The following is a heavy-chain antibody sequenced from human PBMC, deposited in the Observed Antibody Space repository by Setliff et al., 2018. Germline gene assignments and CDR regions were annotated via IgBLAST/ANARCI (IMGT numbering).Heavy chain of an antibody. CDR3: AREPLGYCSSTSCYLSDYYYYYRDV. CDR1: GGTFSSYA. CDR2: IIPIFGTA. J-gene: IGHJ6*03. V-gene: IGHV1-69*06. D-gene: IGHD2-2*01. Sequence: SVKVSCKASGGTFSSYAISWVRQAPGQGLEWMGRIIPIFGTANYAQQFQGRVTITADKSTSTAYMELSSLRSEDTAVYYCAREPLGYCSSTSCYLSDYYYYYRDVWGKGTTVTVSS.